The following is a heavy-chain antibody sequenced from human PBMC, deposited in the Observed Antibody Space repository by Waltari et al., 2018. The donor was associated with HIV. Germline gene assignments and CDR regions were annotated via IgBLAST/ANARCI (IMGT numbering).Heavy chain of an antibody. V-gene: IGHV3-33*01. D-gene: IGHD6-13*01. CDR1: GFTFPQSG. CDR2: IRYDGSNK. Sequence: QVQLVESGGGVVQPGTSLRLSCAASGFTFPQSGMPWVRQAPGKGREWVTLIRYDGSNKYYADSVKGRFTISRDNSKNTLYLQMNSLRAEDTAVYYCARDAAPNSHTPSSSDVWGQGTLVTVSS. J-gene: IGHJ4*02. CDR3: ARDAAPNSHTPSSSDV.